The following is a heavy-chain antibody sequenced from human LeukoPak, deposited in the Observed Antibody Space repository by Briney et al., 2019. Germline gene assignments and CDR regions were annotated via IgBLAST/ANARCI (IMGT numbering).Heavy chain of an antibody. CDR1: GGTFSSYA. CDR2: IIPIFGTA. CDR3: ARERPYDYVWGSYRYAYDY. Sequence: SVKVSCKASGGTFSSYAISWVRHAPGQGLEWMGRIIPIFGTANYAQKFQGRVTITTDESTSTAYMELSSLRSEDTAVYYCARERPYDYVWGSYRYAYDYWGQGTLVTVSS. D-gene: IGHD3-16*02. J-gene: IGHJ4*02. V-gene: IGHV1-69*05.